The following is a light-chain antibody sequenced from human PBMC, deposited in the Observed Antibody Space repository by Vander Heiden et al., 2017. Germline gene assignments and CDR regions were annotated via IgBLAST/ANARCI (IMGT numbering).Light chain of an antibody. J-gene: IGLJ2*01. Sequence: QPVLTQPPSVSGAPGQRVTISCTGSSSNLGTGYDVHWYQHLPGTAPKLLIYGNSNRPSGVPDRFSGSKSGTSASLAITGLQAEDEADYYCQSYDSSLSGVIFGGGTKLTVL. CDR2: GNS. V-gene: IGLV1-40*01. CDR3: QSYDSSLSGVI. CDR1: SSNLGTGYD.